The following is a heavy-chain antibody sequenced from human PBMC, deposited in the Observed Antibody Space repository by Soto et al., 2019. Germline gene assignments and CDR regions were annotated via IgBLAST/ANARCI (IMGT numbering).Heavy chain of an antibody. D-gene: IGHD3-10*01. J-gene: IGHJ5*02. CDR1: GYTLKNYG. Sequence: QAQLVQSGDEVKKPGASVRVSCKASGYTLKNYGITWVRQSPGQGLEWMGWNSAYTGNTEYARKFQGRVVMNTDTSTSTAYMELMSLRSDDTAFYYCVRDRFHYDGSTNRTNWFDPWGQGTLVTVSS. CDR2: NSAYTGNT. CDR3: VRDRFHYDGSTNRTNWFDP. V-gene: IGHV1-18*01.